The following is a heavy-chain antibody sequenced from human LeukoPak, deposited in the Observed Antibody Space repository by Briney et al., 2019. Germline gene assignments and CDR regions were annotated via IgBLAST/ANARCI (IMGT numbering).Heavy chain of an antibody. V-gene: IGHV3-43*02. Sequence: GGSLRLSCAASGFTFDDYAMHWVRQAPGKGLEWVSLISGDGGSTYYADSVKGRFTISRDNSKNSLYLQMNSLRTGDTALYYCAKDRVDSGYDYADYWGQGTLVTVSS. CDR1: GFTFDDYA. J-gene: IGHJ4*02. CDR2: ISGDGGST. CDR3: AKDRVDSGYDYADY. D-gene: IGHD5-12*01.